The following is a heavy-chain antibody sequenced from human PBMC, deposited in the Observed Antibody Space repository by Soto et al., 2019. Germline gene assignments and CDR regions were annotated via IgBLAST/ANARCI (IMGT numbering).Heavy chain of an antibody. J-gene: IGHJ4*02. CDR2: ISGSGDYT. CDR3: AKVLKAVAGTYDY. V-gene: IGHV3-23*01. CDR1: GFTFSIYA. D-gene: IGHD6-19*01. Sequence: EVQRLEFGGGLLQPGGSLRLSCAASGFTFSIYARSWVGQAPGKGLDWVSAISGSGDYTYYANSVKGRLAISRDNSKNTLYLQMNSLRAEDTAVYYCAKVLKAVAGTYDYWGQGTLVTVSS.